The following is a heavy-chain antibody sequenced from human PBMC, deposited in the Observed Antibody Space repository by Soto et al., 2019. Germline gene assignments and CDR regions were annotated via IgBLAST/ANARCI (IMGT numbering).Heavy chain of an antibody. D-gene: IGHD4-17*01. V-gene: IGHV3-48*01. CDR1: GFTFSSYS. CDR2: ISSSSSTI. J-gene: IGHJ5*02. Sequence: EVQLVESGGGLVQPGGSLRLSCAASGFTFSSYSMNWVRQAPGKGLEWVSYISSSSSTIYYAASVKGRFTTSRDNAKNSLYLQMNSLRAEDTAVYYWAREGGDLNWFAPWGQGTLVTVSS. CDR3: AREGGDLNWFAP.